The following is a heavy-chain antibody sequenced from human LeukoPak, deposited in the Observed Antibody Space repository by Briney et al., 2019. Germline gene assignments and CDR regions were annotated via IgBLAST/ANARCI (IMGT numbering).Heavy chain of an antibody. CDR1: GGSIGSSSYY. J-gene: IGHJ6*03. CDR3: ARVLSYDLNYYYMDV. D-gene: IGHD3/OR15-3a*01. Sequence: SETLSLTCTVSGGSIGSSSYYGGWIRQPPGKGLEYIGSASYSGSTYYNPSLKSRVTISVDTSKNQFSLRLSSVTAADSAVYYCARVLSYDLNYYYMDVWGKGTTVTVSS. V-gene: IGHV4-39*07. CDR2: ASYSGST.